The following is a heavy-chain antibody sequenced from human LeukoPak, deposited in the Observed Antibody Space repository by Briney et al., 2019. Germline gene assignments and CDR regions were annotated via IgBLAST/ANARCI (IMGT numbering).Heavy chain of an antibody. J-gene: IGHJ5*02. Sequence: EASVKVSCKASGYTFTSYGISWVRQAPGQGLEWMGWISAYNGNTNYAQKLQGRVTMTTDTPTSTAYMELRSLRSDDTAVYYCARVMSSWRPNWFDPWGQGTLVTVSS. CDR1: GYTFTSYG. V-gene: IGHV1-18*01. D-gene: IGHD6-13*01. CDR3: ARVMSSWRPNWFDP. CDR2: ISAYNGNT.